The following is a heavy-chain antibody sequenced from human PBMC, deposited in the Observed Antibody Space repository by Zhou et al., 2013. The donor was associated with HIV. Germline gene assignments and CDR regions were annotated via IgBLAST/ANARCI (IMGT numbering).Heavy chain of an antibody. D-gene: IGHD6-19*01. Sequence: QVQLVQSGAEVKKPGSSVKVSCKASGGTFSSYAISWVRQAPGQGLEWMGRIIPILGIANYAQKFQGRVTITADKSTSTAYMELSSLRSEDTAVYYCARDVAVAGKYYYYYMDVWGKGTTVTVSS. CDR2: IIPILGIA. V-gene: IGHV1-69*04. J-gene: IGHJ6*03. CDR1: GGTFSSYA. CDR3: ARDVAVAGKYYYYYMDV.